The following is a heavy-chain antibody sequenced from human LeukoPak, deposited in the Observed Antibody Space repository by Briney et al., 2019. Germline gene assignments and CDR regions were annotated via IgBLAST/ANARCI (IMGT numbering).Heavy chain of an antibody. V-gene: IGHV3-11*04. D-gene: IGHD3-16*02. CDR3: ARDPRDYVWGSYRCPYYFDY. CDR2: ISSSGSTI. Sequence: GGSLRLSCAASGFTFSDYYMSWIRQAPGKGLEWVSYISSSGSTIYYADSVKGRFTISRDNAKNSLYLQMNSLRAEDTAVYYCARDPRDYVWGSYRCPYYFDYWGQGTLVTVSS. CDR1: GFTFSDYY. J-gene: IGHJ4*02.